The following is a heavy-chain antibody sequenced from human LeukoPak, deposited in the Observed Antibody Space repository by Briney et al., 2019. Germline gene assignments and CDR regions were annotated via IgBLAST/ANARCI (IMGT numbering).Heavy chain of an antibody. J-gene: IGHJ3*02. D-gene: IGHD1-26*01. CDR1: GFTFDDYA. CDR3: AKGHGGSYYNAFDI. CDR2: SSWNSGSI. V-gene: IGHV3-9*01. Sequence: GGSLRLSWAASGFTFDDYAMHWVRQAPGKGLEWVSGSSWNSGSIGYADSAKGRFTNSRDNAKNSLYLQMNSLRAEDTALYYCAKGHGGSYYNAFDIWGQGTMVPVSS.